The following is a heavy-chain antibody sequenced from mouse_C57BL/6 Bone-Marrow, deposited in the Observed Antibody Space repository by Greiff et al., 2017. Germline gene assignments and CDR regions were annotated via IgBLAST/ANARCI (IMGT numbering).Heavy chain of an antibody. CDR1: GFNIKDYY. D-gene: IGHD1-1*01. Sequence: VQLQQSGAELVRPGASVKLSCTASGFNIKDYYMHWVKQRPEQGLEWIGRIDPEDGDTEYAPKFQGQATMPADTTSNTAYLQLSSLTSEDTAVYYCTTPFTTVVATRAYWGQGTLVTVSA. CDR2: IDPEDGDT. V-gene: IGHV14-1*01. J-gene: IGHJ3*01. CDR3: TTPFTTVVATRAY.